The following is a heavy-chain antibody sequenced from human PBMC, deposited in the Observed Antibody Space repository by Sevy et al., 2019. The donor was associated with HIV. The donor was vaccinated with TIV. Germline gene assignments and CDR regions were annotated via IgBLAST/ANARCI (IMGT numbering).Heavy chain of an antibody. CDR1: GFTFNTYT. V-gene: IGHV3-30-3*01. CDR2: ISHDGTKK. Sequence: GGSLRLSCSASGFTFNTYTMHWVRQAPGKGLEWVAAISHDGTKKNHADSVKGRFTISRDNSKNTVSLQMNSLRGEDTALYYCAREYYDVWSGPINFGGGMDVWGQGTTVTVSS. CDR3: AREYYDVWSGPINFGGGMDV. D-gene: IGHD3-3*01. J-gene: IGHJ6*02.